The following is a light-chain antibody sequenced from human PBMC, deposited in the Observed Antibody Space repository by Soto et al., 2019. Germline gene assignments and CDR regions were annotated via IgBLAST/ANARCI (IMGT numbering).Light chain of an antibody. Sequence: EVVLTQSPGTLSLSPGERATLSCRGSQSINNNYLAWYQQRPGQAPRLPIYGSSDRATGIPDRFSGSGSGTDFTLTISRLEPEDFAVYYCHQYGSSPPYTFGQGTKLEI. CDR3: HQYGSSPPYT. V-gene: IGKV3-20*01. CDR2: GSS. J-gene: IGKJ2*01. CDR1: QSINNNY.